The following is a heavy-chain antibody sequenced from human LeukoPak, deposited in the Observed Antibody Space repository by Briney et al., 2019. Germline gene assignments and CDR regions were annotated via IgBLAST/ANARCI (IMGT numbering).Heavy chain of an antibody. J-gene: IGHJ5*02. CDR3: ARHAQLRLIRSGWFDP. D-gene: IGHD3-3*01. CDR1: GGSISSGSYY. V-gene: IGHV4-61*02. Sequence: PSQTLSLTCTVSGGSISSGSYYWSWIRQPAGKGLEWIGRIYTSGSTNYNPSLKSRVTISVDTSKNQFSLKLSSVTAADTAVYYCARHAQLRLIRSGWFDPWGQGTLVTVSS. CDR2: IYTSGST.